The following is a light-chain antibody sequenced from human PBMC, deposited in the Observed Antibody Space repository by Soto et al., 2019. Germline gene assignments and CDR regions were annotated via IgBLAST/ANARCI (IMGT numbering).Light chain of an antibody. V-gene: IGLV1-44*01. CDR1: SSHIGSNT. Sequence: QSVLTQPPSASATPGQRVTIFCSGSSSHIGSNTVNWYQQLPGTAPKLLIYSNNVRPSGVPDRFSGSISGTSASLAISGLQSEDEADSVCSAWEDSLDGRVVFGGGTKLTDL. CDR2: SNN. J-gene: IGLJ2*01. CDR3: SAWEDSLDGRVV.